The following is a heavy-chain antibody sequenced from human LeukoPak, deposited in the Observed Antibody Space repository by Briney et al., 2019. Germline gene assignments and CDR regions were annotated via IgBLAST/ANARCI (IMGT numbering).Heavy chain of an antibody. Sequence: GGSLRLSCAASGFTFSSYAMSWVRQAPGKGLEWVSAISGSGGSTYYADSVKGRFTISRDNSKNTLYLQMNSLRAEDTAVYYCAKDELELVHYYGMDVWGQGTTGTVSS. V-gene: IGHV3-23*01. CDR3: AKDELELVHYYGMDV. CDR1: GFTFSSYA. D-gene: IGHD1-7*01. J-gene: IGHJ6*02. CDR2: ISGSGGST.